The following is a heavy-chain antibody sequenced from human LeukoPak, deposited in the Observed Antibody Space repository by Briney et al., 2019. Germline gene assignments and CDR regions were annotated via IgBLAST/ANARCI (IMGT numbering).Heavy chain of an antibody. V-gene: IGHV3-53*01. CDR1: GFTVTDNY. CDR3: ARTNPVYGGYDY. D-gene: IGHD4-17*01. J-gene: IGHJ4*02. Sequence: QTGGSLRLSCAVSGFTVTDNYMSWVRQAPGKGLQWVSVIYPDGRTYYADSVKGRFTISRDISRNTLLLQMNSLRPDDTAVHYCARTNPVYGGYDYWGQGTLVTVSS. CDR2: IYPDGRT.